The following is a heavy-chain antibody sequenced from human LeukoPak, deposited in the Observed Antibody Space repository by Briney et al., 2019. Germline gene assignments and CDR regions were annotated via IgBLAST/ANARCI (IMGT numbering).Heavy chain of an antibody. Sequence: SETLSLTCTVSGGSISSYYWSWIRQPPGKGLEWIGFIYYSGSTNYNPSLKIRVTISVDTSKNQFSLKLSSVTAADTAVYYCARQGAVAGTATPSWYYGMDVWGQGTTVTVSS. CDR3: ARQGAVAGTATPSWYYGMDV. CDR2: IYYSGST. D-gene: IGHD6-19*01. J-gene: IGHJ6*02. V-gene: IGHV4-59*08. CDR1: GGSISSYY.